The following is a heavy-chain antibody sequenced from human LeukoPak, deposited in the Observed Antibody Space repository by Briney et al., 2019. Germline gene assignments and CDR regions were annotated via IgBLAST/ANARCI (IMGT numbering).Heavy chain of an antibody. D-gene: IGHD2-2*01. J-gene: IGHJ4*02. CDR2: ISGSGGST. Sequence: PGGSLRLSCAASGFTFSSYAMSWVRQAPGKGLEWVSAISGSGGSTYYADSVKGRFTISRDNSKNTLYLQMNSLRAEDTAVYYCAKSGPGYCSSTSCYAYFDYWGQGTLVTVSS. CDR3: AKSGPGYCSSTSCYAYFDY. CDR1: GFTFSSYA. V-gene: IGHV3-23*01.